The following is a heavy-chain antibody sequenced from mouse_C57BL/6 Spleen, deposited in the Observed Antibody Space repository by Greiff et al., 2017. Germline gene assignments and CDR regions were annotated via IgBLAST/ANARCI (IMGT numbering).Heavy chain of an antibody. Sequence: QVQLQQPGAELVLPGASVKLSCKASGYTFTSYWMHWVKQRPGQGLEWIGEIDPSDSSANYNQKFKGKSTLTVDKYSSTAYMQLSSLTSEDSAVYYCARTTYWYFDVWGTGTTVTVSA. V-gene: IGHV1-69*01. J-gene: IGHJ1*03. CDR3: ARTTYWYFDV. D-gene: IGHD6-1*01. CDR2: IDPSDSSA. CDR1: GYTFTSYW.